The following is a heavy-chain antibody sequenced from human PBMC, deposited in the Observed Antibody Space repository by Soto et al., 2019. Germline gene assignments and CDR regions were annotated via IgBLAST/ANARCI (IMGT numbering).Heavy chain of an antibody. V-gene: IGHV3-9*01. CDR1: GLRFDDYA. Sequence: EVQVVEWGGGLEQPGRSLRLSCAASGLRFDDYAMQWVRQAPGKGLEWVSCISWNSGNIVYSESVKGRFTISRDNDKNSLSRQMNSRRAADTALYYCTKLSSTSCVAPLEHWGQGTLVTGSS. J-gene: IGHJ4*02. CDR3: TKLSSTSCVAPLEH. D-gene: IGHD2-2*01. CDR2: ISWNSGNI.